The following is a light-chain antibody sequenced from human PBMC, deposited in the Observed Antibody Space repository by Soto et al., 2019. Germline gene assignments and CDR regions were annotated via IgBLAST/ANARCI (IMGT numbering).Light chain of an antibody. CDR1: QSVAGSY. V-gene: IGKV3-20*01. Sequence: EIVLTQSPGTLSLSPGERATLSCRASQSVAGSYLAWYQQKPGRTPRLLIYGASSRATGIPDRFSGSGSGTDFTLTISRLEPEDFAVYYCQQCHSSPRTFGQGTKVDIK. J-gene: IGKJ1*01. CDR3: QQCHSSPRT. CDR2: GAS.